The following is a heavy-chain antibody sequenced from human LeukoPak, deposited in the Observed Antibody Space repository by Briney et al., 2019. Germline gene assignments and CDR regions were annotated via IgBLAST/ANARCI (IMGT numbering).Heavy chain of an antibody. J-gene: IGHJ4*02. CDR2: IYYSGST. Sequence: PSETLSLTCTVSGGSISSSSYYWGWIRQPPGKGLEWIGSIYYSGSTYYNPSLKSRVTISVDTSKNQFSLKLSSVTAADTAVYYCGRGATVVTGDYWGQGTLVTVSS. V-gene: IGHV4-39*07. CDR3: GRGATVVTGDY. D-gene: IGHD4-23*01. CDR1: GGSISSSSYY.